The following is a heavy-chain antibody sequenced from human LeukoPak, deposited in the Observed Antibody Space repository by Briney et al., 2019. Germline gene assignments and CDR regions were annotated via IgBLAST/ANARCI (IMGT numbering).Heavy chain of an antibody. D-gene: IGHD6-13*01. CDR2: INPNSGGT. CDR1: GYTLTELS. V-gene: IGHV1-2*04. J-gene: IGHJ3*02. CDR3: ARGPIVGVRIAAAGKTPHAFDI. Sequence: GASVKVSCKVSGYTLTELSMHWVRQAPGQGLEWMGWINPNSGGTNYAQKFQGWVTMTRDTSISTAYMELSRLRSDDTAVYYCARGPIVGVRIAAAGKTPHAFDIWGQGTMVTVSS.